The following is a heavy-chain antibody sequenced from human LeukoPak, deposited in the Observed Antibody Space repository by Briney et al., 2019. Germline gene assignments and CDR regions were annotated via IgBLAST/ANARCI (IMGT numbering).Heavy chain of an antibody. V-gene: IGHV3-30*02. J-gene: IGHJ5*02. CDR2: IRYDGSNK. CDR3: AKPRDTEIVVIPAANNWFDP. D-gene: IGHD2-2*01. Sequence: GGSLRLSCAASGFTFSNYGMHWVRQAPGKGLEWVAFIRYDGSNKYYADSVRGRLTISRDNSKNTLYLQMNSLRNDHTAVYYCAKPRDTEIVVIPAANNWFDPWGQGTLVTVSS. CDR1: GFTFSNYG.